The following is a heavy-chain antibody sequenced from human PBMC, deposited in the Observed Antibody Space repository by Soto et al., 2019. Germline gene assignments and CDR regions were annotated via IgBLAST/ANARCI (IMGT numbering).Heavy chain of an antibody. D-gene: IGHD3-10*02. V-gene: IGHV2-5*01. CDR1: GFSLTTRGVG. Sequence: QITLRESGPTLVRPTQTLTLTCTFSGFSLTTRGVGVGWIRQPPGKALEWLAFIYWNADKRYTSSLNNRLTIPGAYSEKQLVFELNDMDPVDTATSYCVPRMLAGRQIDFWGRGTLVTVSS. J-gene: IGHJ4*02. CDR2: IYWNADK. CDR3: VPRMLAGRQIDF.